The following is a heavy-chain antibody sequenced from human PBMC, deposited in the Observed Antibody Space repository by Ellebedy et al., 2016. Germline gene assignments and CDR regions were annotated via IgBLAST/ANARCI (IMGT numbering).Heavy chain of an antibody. D-gene: IGHD2-15*01. V-gene: IGHV3-30*03. CDR1: GFTFSSYG. Sequence: GGSLRLSXAASGFTFSSYGMHWVRQAPGKGLEWVAVISYDGSNKYYADSVKGRFTISRDNSKNTLYLQMNSLRAEDTAIYYCARAPYCSGGTCYSNWGQGTLVTVSS. CDR2: ISYDGSNK. CDR3: ARAPYCSGGTCYSN. J-gene: IGHJ4*02.